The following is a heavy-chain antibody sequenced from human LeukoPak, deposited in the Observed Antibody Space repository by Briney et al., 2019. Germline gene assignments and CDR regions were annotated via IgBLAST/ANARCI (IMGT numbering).Heavy chain of an antibody. CDR3: ARGYNFHYYGSRSFLEY. CDR2: INHSGAT. CDR1: GGSFSDFY. Sequence: PSETLSLTCAVYGGSFSDFYWSWIRQPPGKGLEWIGEINHSGATNYNPSLKTRVTISLDTSKNQFSMNLTSVTATDTAFYYCARGYNFHYYGSRSFLEYWGHGTLVTVSS. D-gene: IGHD3-10*01. V-gene: IGHV4-34*01. J-gene: IGHJ4*01.